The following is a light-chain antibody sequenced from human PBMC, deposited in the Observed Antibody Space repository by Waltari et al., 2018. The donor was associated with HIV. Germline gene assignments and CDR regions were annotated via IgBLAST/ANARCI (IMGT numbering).Light chain of an antibody. V-gene: IGKV3-11*01. Sequence: EIVLTQSPATLSLSPGERATLSCRASQSLTRYLAWYQHNPGQAPRLLVYDASKRASGIPARFTGSGSGTDFTLTISSLEPEDFAIYYCQQRRDWPRTFGQGTKLEI. J-gene: IGKJ2*01. CDR1: QSLTRY. CDR2: DAS. CDR3: QQRRDWPRT.